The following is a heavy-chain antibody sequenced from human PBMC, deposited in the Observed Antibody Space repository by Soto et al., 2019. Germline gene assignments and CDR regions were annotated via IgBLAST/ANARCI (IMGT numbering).Heavy chain of an antibody. CDR1: GYTLSNFA. V-gene: IGHV1-3*01. CDR3: ARDAAALDY. CDR2: INPGNWNA. D-gene: IGHD3-3*02. Sequence: QVQLVQSGAEVKKPGASVKVSCKASGYTLSNFAMHWVRQAPGQRLEWMGWINPGNWNAKYTQKFQGRVTITRETSAGTADMELSSLSSGVTVVYYCARDAAALDYWGQGTLVTVSS. J-gene: IGHJ4*02.